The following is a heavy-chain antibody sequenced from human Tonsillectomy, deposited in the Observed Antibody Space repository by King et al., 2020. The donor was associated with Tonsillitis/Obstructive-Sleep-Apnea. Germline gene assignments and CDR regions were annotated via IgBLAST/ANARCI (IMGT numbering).Heavy chain of an antibody. CDR1: GGSISSSHW. Sequence: VQLQESGPGLMNPSGTLSLTCAVSGGSISSSHWWTWVRQPPGKGLEWIANIYHSGHTNYNPSLKSRVTISVDKSKNQFSLKVTSVTAADTAVYFCARGFCTSTTCHQDAFDLWGQGTMVTVSS. V-gene: IGHV4-4*02. CDR3: ARGFCTSTTCHQDAFDL. D-gene: IGHD2-2*01. J-gene: IGHJ3*01. CDR2: IYHSGHT.